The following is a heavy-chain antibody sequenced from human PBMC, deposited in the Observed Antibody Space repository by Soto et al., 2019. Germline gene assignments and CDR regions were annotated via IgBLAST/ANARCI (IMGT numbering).Heavy chain of an antibody. CDR1: GGTFTSTA. J-gene: IGHJ6*02. Sequence: QVLLVQSSAEVKKPGSSVKVSCKASGGTFTSTAFSWVRQAPGQGLEWMGGLIPVLGTPNYAQKFQARLTVTADASTTTVHMELSSLSSDDTAVYYCASSAGLDHLLNYYGLNVWGQGTTVTVSS. CDR2: LIPVLGTP. CDR3: ASSAGLDHLLNYYGLNV. V-gene: IGHV1-69*01. D-gene: IGHD6-13*01.